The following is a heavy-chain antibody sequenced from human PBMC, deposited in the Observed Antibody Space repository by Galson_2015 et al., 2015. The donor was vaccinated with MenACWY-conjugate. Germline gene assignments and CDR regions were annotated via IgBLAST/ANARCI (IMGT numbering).Heavy chain of an antibody. CDR1: AFTFSNAY. V-gene: IGHV3-15*01. J-gene: IGHJ6*03. D-gene: IGHD6-19*01. Sequence: SLRLSCAGSAFTFSNAYMSWVRQAPGKGLEWVGRIKSQTDGGKIDYAAPVKGRFTISRDDSKNTLYLQMNSLKIEDTAVYYCTTRNPDAWLGLFYLFDMDVWGKGSTVTGSS. CDR3: TTRNPDAWLGLFYLFDMDV. CDR2: IKSQTDGGKI.